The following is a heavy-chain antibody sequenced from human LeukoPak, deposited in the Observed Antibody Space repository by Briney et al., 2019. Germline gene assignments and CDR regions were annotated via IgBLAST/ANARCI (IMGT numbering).Heavy chain of an antibody. V-gene: IGHV4-39*07. CDR2: IYYSGST. J-gene: IGHJ3*02. CDR1: GGSISSSSYY. Sequence: SETLSLTCTVSGGSISSSSYYWGWIRQPPGKGLEWIGSIYYSGSTYYNPSLKSRVTISVDTSKNQFSLKLSSVTAADTAVYYCARGIAAAGTDAFDIWGQGTMVTVSS. CDR3: ARGIAAAGTDAFDI. D-gene: IGHD6-13*01.